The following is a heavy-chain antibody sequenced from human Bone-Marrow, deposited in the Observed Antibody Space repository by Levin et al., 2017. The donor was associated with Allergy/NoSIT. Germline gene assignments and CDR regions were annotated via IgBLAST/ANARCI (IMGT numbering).Heavy chain of an antibody. CDR1: GFTVSSNH. CDR2: IYSGGRG. CDR3: AIYGSGNDYSAFDI. Sequence: GGSLRLSCAASGFTVSSNHMSRVRQAPGKGLEWVSLIYSGGRGYYADSVRGRFTISRDNSKNTLYLQLNSLRAEDTAVYYCAIYGSGNDYSAFDIWGQGTMVTVSS. V-gene: IGHV3-53*01. D-gene: IGHD3-10*01. J-gene: IGHJ3*02.